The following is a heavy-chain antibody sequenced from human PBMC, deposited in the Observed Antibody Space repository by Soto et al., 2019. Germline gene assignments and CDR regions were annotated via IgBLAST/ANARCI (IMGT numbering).Heavy chain of an antibody. CDR2: IKKKTESYST. V-gene: IGHV3-72*01. CDR1: GFTFSDHY. J-gene: IGHJ4*02. D-gene: IGHD3-16*01. Sequence: EVLLVESGGGVVQPGGSLRLSCAASGFTFSDHYMDWVRQAPGKGLEWAGRIKKKTESYSTEYAASVKGRFIISRDDSKNPMYLQMNSLKTEDTAVYYCVRDWGMGRLDWGQGTLVTVSS. CDR3: VRDWGMGRLD.